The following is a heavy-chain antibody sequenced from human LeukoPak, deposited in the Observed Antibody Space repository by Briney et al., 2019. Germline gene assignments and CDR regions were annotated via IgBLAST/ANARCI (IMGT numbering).Heavy chain of an antibody. CDR3: ARESYSSDWRPYYYFYYMDV. D-gene: IGHD6-25*01. V-gene: IGHV4-39*07. Sequence: SETLSLTCTVSGGSISSSSYYWGWIRQPPGKGLEWIGSIYYSGSTYYNPSLKSRVTMSVDTSKNQFSLKLIAVTAADTAVYYCARESYSSDWRPYYYFYYMDVWGKGTTVTVSS. CDR2: IYYSGST. J-gene: IGHJ6*03. CDR1: GGSISSSSYY.